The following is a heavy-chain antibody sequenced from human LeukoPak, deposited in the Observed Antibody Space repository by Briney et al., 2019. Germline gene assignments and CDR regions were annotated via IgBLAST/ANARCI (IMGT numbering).Heavy chain of an antibody. J-gene: IGHJ4*02. CDR1: GFTFSTYG. Sequence: GGSLRLSCAASGFTFSTYGMHWVRQAPGKGLEWVALIWYDGSNKYYADSVKGRFTISRDNSKNTLYLQMNSLRAEDTAVYYCAKDLGTEYNIFDYWGQGTLVTVSS. V-gene: IGHV3-33*06. CDR2: IWYDGSNK. D-gene: IGHD3-9*01. CDR3: AKDLGTEYNIFDY.